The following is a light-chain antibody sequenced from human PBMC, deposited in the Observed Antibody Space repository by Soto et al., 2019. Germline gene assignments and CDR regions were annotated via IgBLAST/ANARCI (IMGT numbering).Light chain of an antibody. Sequence: DIQMTQSPSTLSASVGDRVTISCRASQSISSRLAWYQQKPGKAPKLLIYKASSLESGVPSRFSGSGSGTEFTLTISSLQPDDFATYYCQQYNSYSPWTFGQGTKVDI. CDR1: QSISSR. V-gene: IGKV1-5*03. CDR2: KAS. J-gene: IGKJ1*01. CDR3: QQYNSYSPWT.